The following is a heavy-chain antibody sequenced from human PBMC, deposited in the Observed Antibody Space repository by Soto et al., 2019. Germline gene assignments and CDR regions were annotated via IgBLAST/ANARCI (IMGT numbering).Heavy chain of an antibody. J-gene: IGHJ5*02. Sequence: QVQLVESGGGVVQPGRSLRLSCAASGFTFSSCGMHWVRQAPGKGLEWVAGISYDGSKKYYAYSVKGRFTISRDNSKNTLYLQMTTLRAEDTAVYYCAKNRAAAGNDWFDPWGQGTLVTVSS. V-gene: IGHV3-30*18. D-gene: IGHD6-13*01. CDR1: GFTFSSCG. CDR2: ISYDGSKK. CDR3: AKNRAAAGNDWFDP.